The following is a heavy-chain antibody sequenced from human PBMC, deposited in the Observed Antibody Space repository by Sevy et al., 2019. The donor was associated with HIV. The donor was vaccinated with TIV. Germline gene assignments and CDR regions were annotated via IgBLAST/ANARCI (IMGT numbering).Heavy chain of an antibody. J-gene: IGHJ6*02. Sequence: GGSLRLSCAASGFTFSSYSMNWVRQAPGKGLEWVSYISSSSSTIYYADSVKGRFTISRDNAKNSLYLQMNSLRDEDTAVYYCASWPVDAGDDILTGYPDYYYYGMDVWGQGTTVTVSS. D-gene: IGHD3-9*01. CDR2: ISSSSSTI. CDR1: GFTFSSYS. CDR3: ASWPVDAGDDILTGYPDYYYYGMDV. V-gene: IGHV3-48*02.